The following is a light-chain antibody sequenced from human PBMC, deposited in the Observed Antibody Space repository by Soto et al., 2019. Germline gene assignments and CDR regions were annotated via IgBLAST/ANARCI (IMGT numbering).Light chain of an antibody. Sequence: QSALTQPASVSGSPGQSIAISCTGTSSDVGAYNYVSWYQQRPGKAPKLMIYDVSNRPSGVSNRFSGSKSGNTASLTISGLQAEDEADYYCNSYTTSSTYVFGTGTKLTVL. CDR2: DVS. CDR1: SSDVGAYNY. CDR3: NSYTTSSTYV. J-gene: IGLJ1*01. V-gene: IGLV2-14*03.